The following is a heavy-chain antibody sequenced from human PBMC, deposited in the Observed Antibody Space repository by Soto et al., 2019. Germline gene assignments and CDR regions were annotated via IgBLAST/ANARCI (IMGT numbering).Heavy chain of an antibody. V-gene: IGHV3-23*04. CDR3: AKDPLPTLIIVAGRYYFDY. Sequence: VQLVESGGGVVQPGRSLRLSCAASGFIFSKYAMTWVRQAPGKGLEWVSAISGPGDSTYYADSVKGRFTISRDNSKNTLYLQMNSLRDKDTAIYYCAKDPLPTLIIVAGRYYFDYWGQGTLVTVSS. D-gene: IGHD3-22*01. CDR2: ISGPGDST. J-gene: IGHJ4*02. CDR1: GFIFSKYA.